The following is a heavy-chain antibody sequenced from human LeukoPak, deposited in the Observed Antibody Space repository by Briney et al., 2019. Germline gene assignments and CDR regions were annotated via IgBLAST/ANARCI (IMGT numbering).Heavy chain of an antibody. CDR1: GFTFGDYA. CDR3: TSSMVQGPHYYYYYCMDV. CDR2: IRSKAYGGTT. J-gene: IGHJ6*03. V-gene: IGHV3-49*03. Sequence: GGSLRLSCTASGFTFGDYAMSWFRQAPGKGLEWVGFIRSKAYGGTTEYAASVKGRFTISRDDSKSIAYLQMNSLKTEDTAVHYCTSSMVQGPHYYYYYCMDVWGKGTTVTVSS. D-gene: IGHD3-10*01.